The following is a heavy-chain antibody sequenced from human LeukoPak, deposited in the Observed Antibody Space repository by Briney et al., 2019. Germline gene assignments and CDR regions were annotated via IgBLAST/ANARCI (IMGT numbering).Heavy chain of an antibody. Sequence: ASVKLSCKASGYTFTGYYMHWVRRAPGQGLEWMGWINPNSGGTNYAQKFQGRVTITRDTSISTAYMELSRLRSDDTAVYYWASFLGYSYGWDYWGQGTLVTVSS. CDR1: GYTFTGYY. D-gene: IGHD5-18*01. CDR2: INPNSGGT. J-gene: IGHJ4*02. CDR3: ASFLGYSYGWDY. V-gene: IGHV1-2*02.